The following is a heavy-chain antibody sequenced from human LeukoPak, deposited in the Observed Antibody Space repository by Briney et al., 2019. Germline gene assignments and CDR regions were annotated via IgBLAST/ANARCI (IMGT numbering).Heavy chain of an antibody. J-gene: IGHJ4*02. V-gene: IGHV4-59*12. CDR2: IYYSGST. Sequence: SETLSLTCTVSGGSISSYYWSWIRQPPGKGLEWIGYIYYSGSTNYNPSLKSRVTISVDTSKNQFSLKLSFVTAADTAVYYCARGISSSWYEGFDYWGQGTLVTVSS. D-gene: IGHD6-13*01. CDR3: ARGISSSWYEGFDY. CDR1: GGSISSYY.